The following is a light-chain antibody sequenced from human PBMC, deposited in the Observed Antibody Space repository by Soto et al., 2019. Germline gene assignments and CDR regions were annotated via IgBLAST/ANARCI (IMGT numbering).Light chain of an antibody. CDR2: SNH. CDR1: SSNIGSNP. J-gene: IGLJ3*02. V-gene: IGLV1-44*01. CDR3: ALWDDSLNGWV. Sequence: QSVLTQPPSASGTPGQRVTMSCSGSSSNIGSNPVNWYQQLPGTAPKLLIYSNHQRPSGVPDRFSGSKSGTSASLAISGLQSEDEADYYCALWDDSLNGWVFGGGTKLTVL.